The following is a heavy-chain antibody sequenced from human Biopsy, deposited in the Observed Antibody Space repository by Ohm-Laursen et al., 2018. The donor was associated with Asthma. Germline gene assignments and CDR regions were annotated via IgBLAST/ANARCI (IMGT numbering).Heavy chain of an antibody. CDR1: GFSFSNFA. CDR2: ISKDASTQ. Sequence: SLRLSCSAPGFSFSNFAIHWVRQAPGKGLEWVGVISKDASTQDYADSVKSRFTMARDNSKNTLDLQMNSLREEDTAVYYCVRDGTDDAFDIWGQGTVVSVSS. D-gene: IGHD1-1*01. J-gene: IGHJ3*02. CDR3: VRDGTDDAFDI. V-gene: IGHV3-30*01.